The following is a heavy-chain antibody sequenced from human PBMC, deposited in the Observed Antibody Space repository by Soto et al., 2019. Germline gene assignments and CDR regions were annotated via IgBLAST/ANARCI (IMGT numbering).Heavy chain of an antibody. CDR2: IYYSGST. CDR1: GGSISSGDYY. Sequence: PSETLSLTCTVSGGSISSGDYYWSWIRQPPGKGLEWIGYIYYSGSTYYNPSLKSRVTISVDTSKNQFSLKLSSVTAADTAVYYCARGNVQEWENWFDPWGQGTLVTVS. V-gene: IGHV4-30-4*01. CDR3: ARGNVQEWENWFDP. D-gene: IGHD1-26*01. J-gene: IGHJ5*02.